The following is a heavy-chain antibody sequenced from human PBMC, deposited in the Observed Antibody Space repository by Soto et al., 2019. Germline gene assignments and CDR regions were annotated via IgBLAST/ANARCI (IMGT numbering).Heavy chain of an antibody. V-gene: IGHV1-24*01. Sequence: ASVKVSCKVSGYTLTELSMHWVRQAPGKGLEWMGGFDPEDGETIYAQKFQGRVTMTEDTSTDTAYMELSSLRSEDTAVYYCATGKTIVGATRFDYWGQGTLVTVS. J-gene: IGHJ4*02. CDR2: FDPEDGET. CDR1: GYTLTELS. D-gene: IGHD1-26*01. CDR3: ATGKTIVGATRFDY.